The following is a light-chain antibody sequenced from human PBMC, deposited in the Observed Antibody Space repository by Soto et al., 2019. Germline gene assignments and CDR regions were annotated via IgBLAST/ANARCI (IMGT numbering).Light chain of an antibody. J-gene: IGKJ1*01. Sequence: DIQITQSPSTLSASVGDRVTITCRASQSVSNWLAWYQQKPGKAPKLLIYDASSLESGVPSRFSGSGSGTEFTLTISSLQPDDFATYYCQQYNSYSPLTFGQGTKVDIK. CDR1: QSVSNW. CDR2: DAS. CDR3: QQYNSYSPLT. V-gene: IGKV1-5*01.